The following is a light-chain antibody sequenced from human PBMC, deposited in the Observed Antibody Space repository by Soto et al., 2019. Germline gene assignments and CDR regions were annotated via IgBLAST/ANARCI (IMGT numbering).Light chain of an antibody. V-gene: IGKV4-1*01. Sequence: DIVMTQSPDSLAVSLGERATINCKSSQSVLYSSNNKNYLVWYQQKPGQPPKMLIYWASIRESGVPDRFSGSGSGTDFTLTISRLEPEDFAVYYCQQYGSSSTFGQGTKVDI. CDR2: WAS. J-gene: IGKJ1*01. CDR3: QQYGSSST. CDR1: QSVLYSSNNKNY.